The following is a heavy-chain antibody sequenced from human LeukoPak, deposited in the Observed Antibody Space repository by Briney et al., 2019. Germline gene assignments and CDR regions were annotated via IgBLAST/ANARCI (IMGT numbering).Heavy chain of an antibody. CDR3: ARGHLGLSP. Sequence: SETLSLTCVVSGYSISSGYYWGWIRQPPGKGLEWIGNIYHSGSTYYNPPLKSRVIISVDTSKNQFSLKLSSVTAADTAVYYCARGHLGLSPWGQGTLVTVSS. V-gene: IGHV4-38-2*01. CDR1: GYSISSGYY. CDR2: IYHSGST. D-gene: IGHD3-10*01. J-gene: IGHJ5*02.